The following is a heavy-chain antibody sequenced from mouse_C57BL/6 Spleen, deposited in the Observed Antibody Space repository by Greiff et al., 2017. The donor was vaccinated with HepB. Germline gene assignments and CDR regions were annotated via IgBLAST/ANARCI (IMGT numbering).Heavy chain of an antibody. Sequence: EVKLVESEGGLVQPGSSMKLSCTASGFTFSDYYMAWVRQVPEKGLEWVANINYDGSSTYYLDSLKSRFIISSDNAKNILYLQMSSLKSEDTATYYCARDRGKGWYFDVWGTGTTVTVSS. D-gene: IGHD1-1*02. V-gene: IGHV5-16*01. CDR3: ARDRGKGWYFDV. J-gene: IGHJ1*03. CDR2: INYDGSST. CDR1: GFTFSDYY.